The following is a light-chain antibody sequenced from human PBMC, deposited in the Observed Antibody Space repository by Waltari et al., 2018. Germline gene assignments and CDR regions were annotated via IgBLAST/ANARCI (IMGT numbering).Light chain of an antibody. Sequence: LTQPPSVSGSPGQSVTISCSGTSSEVGTSNRVSWYQQPPGTAPKLIIFDLSSRPSGVPDRFSGSKSGSTASLTISGLQAEDEGDYYCSSYTPSGTLVFGGGTKLTVL. J-gene: IGLJ2*01. CDR3: SSYTPSGTLV. CDR2: DLS. CDR1: SSEVGTSNR. V-gene: IGLV2-18*02.